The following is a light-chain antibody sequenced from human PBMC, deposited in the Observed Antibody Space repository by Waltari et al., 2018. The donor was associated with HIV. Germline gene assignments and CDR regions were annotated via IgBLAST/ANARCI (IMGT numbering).Light chain of an antibody. CDR3: QQSYSTPGT. CDR2: AAS. V-gene: IGKV1-39*01. Sequence: DIQMTQSPSSLSASVGDRVTITCRASQSISSYLNWYQQKPGKPPKLLIYAASSLQSGVPSRFSGSGSGTDFTLTISSLQPEDFATYYCQQSYSTPGTFGQGTKLEIK. CDR1: QSISSY. J-gene: IGKJ2*01.